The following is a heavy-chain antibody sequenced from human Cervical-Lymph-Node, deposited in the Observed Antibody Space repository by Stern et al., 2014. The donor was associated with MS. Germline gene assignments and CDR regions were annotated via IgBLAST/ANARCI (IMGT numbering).Heavy chain of an antibody. J-gene: IGHJ4*02. V-gene: IGHV4-30-4*01. D-gene: IGHD5-24*01. Sequence: QLQLQESGPGLVKPSQTLSLTCAVSAGSISSGEYYWSWIRQSPGKGLDWIGYIHYSGTTYYNPSLKSRVSMSVDTSKNQFSLKLSSVTAADTAVYYCSRDADAYSLVFGYWGRGTLVTVSS. CDR3: SRDADAYSLVFGY. CDR1: AGSISSGEYY. CDR2: IHYSGTT.